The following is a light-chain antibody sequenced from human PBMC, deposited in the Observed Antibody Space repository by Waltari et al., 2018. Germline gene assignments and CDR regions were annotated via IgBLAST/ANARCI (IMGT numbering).Light chain of an antibody. Sequence: DVVMTQSPLSLPVTLGQPASISCTSSQSLVHSDGKTYLAWFHQRPGQSPRRLIYKVSNRESGVPDRISASGSGTYFTLKISRLEAEYVGVYYGMQGTHWPLTFCGGTKVEIK. J-gene: IGKJ4*01. CDR1: QSLVHSDGKTY. V-gene: IGKV2-30*02. CDR3: MQGTHWPLT. CDR2: KVS.